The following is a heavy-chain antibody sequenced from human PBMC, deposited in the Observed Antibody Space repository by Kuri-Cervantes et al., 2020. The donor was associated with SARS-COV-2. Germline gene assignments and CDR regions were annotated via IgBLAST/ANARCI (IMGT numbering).Heavy chain of an antibody. V-gene: IGHV3-30*02. Sequence: GESLKISCAASGFTFSSYGMHWVRQAPGKGLEWVAFIRYDGSNKYYADSVKGRFTISRDNSKNTLYLQMNSLRAEDTAVYYCARDNWNYGDAFDIWGQGTMVTVSS. J-gene: IGHJ3*02. D-gene: IGHD1-7*01. CDR3: ARDNWNYGDAFDI. CDR2: IRYDGSNK. CDR1: GFTFSSYG.